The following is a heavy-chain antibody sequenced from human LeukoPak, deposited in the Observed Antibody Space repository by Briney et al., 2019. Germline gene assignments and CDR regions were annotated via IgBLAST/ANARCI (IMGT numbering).Heavy chain of an antibody. J-gene: IGHJ5*02. V-gene: IGHV1-18*01. CDR3: AREYSGYDPAPIQSWFDP. Sequence: ASVKVSCKASGYTFISYGISWVRQAPGQGLEWMGWISAYNGNTNYAQKLQGRVTMTTDTSTSTAYMELRSLRSDDTAVYYCAREYSGYDPAPIQSWFDPWGQGTLVTVSS. CDR2: ISAYNGNT. CDR1: GYTFISYG. D-gene: IGHD5-12*01.